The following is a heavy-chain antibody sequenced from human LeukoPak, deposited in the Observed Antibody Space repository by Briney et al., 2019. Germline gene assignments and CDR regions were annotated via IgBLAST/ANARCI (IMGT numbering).Heavy chain of an antibody. CDR2: ISYDGSNK. CDR3: AKDLTRSIEGCYSY. CDR1: GFTFSSYA. Sequence: GGSLRLSRAASGFTFSSYAMHWVRQAPGKGLEWVAVISYDGSNKYYADSVKGRFTISRDNSKNTLYLQMNSLRAEDTAVYYCAKDLTRSIEGCYSYWGQGTLVTVSS. J-gene: IGHJ4*02. V-gene: IGHV3-30-3*01. D-gene: IGHD2-2*02.